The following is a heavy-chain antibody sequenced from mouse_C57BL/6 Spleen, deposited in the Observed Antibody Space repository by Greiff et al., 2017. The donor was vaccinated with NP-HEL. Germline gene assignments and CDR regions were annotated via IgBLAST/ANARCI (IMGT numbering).Heavy chain of an antibody. V-gene: IGHV1-69*01. Sequence: QVQLQQPGAELVMPGASVKLSCKASGYTFTSYWMHWVKQRPGQGLEWIGEIDPSDSYTNYNQKFKGKSTLTVDKSSSTAYMQLSSLTSEDSAVYYCARGNYGVPFDYWGQGTTLTVSS. J-gene: IGHJ2*01. CDR3: ARGNYGVPFDY. CDR1: GYTFTSYW. D-gene: IGHD1-1*02. CDR2: IDPSDSYT.